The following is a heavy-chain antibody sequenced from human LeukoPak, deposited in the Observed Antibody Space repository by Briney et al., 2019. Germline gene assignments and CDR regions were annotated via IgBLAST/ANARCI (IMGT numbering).Heavy chain of an antibody. CDR3: ARLPYDILTGYRDDY. CDR2: IYYSGST. D-gene: IGHD3-9*01. J-gene: IGHJ4*02. CDR1: GGSISGSSYY. Sequence: SETLSLTCTVSGGSISGSSYYWGWIRQPPGKGLEWIGSIYYSGSTYYNPSLKSRVTISVDTSKNQFSLKLSSVTAADTAVYYCARLPYDILTGYRDDYWGQGTLVTVSS. V-gene: IGHV4-39*01.